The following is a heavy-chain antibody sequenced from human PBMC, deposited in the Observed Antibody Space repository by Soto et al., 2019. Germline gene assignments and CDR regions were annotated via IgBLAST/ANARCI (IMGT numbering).Heavy chain of an antibody. CDR2: IYPGDSDT. D-gene: IGHD6-6*01. V-gene: IGHV5-51*01. Sequence: GESLKISCKGSGYSFTSYWIGWVRQMPGKGLEWMGIIYPGDSDTRYSPSFQGQVTISADKSISTAYLQWSSLKASDTAIYYCARRIPVVSSADYFDFWGQGTLVTVSS. J-gene: IGHJ4*02. CDR3: ARRIPVVSSADYFDF. CDR1: GYSFTSYW.